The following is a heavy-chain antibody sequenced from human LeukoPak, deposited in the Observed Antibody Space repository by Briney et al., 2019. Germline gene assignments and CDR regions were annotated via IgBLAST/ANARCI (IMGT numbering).Heavy chain of an antibody. Sequence: GGSLRLSCAASGFTFRSSWMHWVRQGPGKGLVWVSRINNDGSATTYADSVKGRFTISRDTAKNTVFLQMNSLRAEDTAVYYCARGNQGNWFEYWGKGALVTVSS. D-gene: IGHD4-23*01. J-gene: IGHJ4*02. CDR2: INNDGSAT. CDR1: GFTFRSSW. CDR3: ARGNQGNWFEY. V-gene: IGHV3-74*01.